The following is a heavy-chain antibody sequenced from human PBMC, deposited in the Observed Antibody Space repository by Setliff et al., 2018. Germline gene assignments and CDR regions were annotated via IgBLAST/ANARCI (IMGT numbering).Heavy chain of an antibody. J-gene: IGHJ4*02. D-gene: IGHD4-17*01. CDR1: GFTSDSYN. V-gene: IGHV3-48*01. Sequence: GGSLRLSCAVSGFTSDSYNMNWVRKALGKGLQWVSYISYSGNTIYYADSVKGRFTISRDNAKNSLYLQMNTLRVDGAAVYYCARFYGGRKNDWGQGTLVTVSS. CDR2: ISYSGNTI. CDR3: ARFYGGRKND.